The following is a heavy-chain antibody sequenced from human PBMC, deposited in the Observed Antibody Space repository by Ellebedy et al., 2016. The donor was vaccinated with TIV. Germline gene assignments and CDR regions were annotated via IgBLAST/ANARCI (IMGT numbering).Heavy chain of an antibody. Sequence: GESLKISCAASGFTFSTYWMGWVRQAAGKGLEWVANTKQDGSEKYYVDSVMGRFTISRDNAKNTLYLQMDSLRPEDTGLYFCARESYSSGRAGTFDYWGQGALVTVSS. CDR3: ARESYSSGRAGTFDY. V-gene: IGHV3-7*01. CDR1: GFTFSTYW. J-gene: IGHJ4*02. CDR2: TKQDGSEK. D-gene: IGHD6-19*01.